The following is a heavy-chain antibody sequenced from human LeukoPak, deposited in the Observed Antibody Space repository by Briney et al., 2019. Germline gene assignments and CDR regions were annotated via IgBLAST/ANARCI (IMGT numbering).Heavy chain of an antibody. J-gene: IGHJ4*02. CDR1: GFTFSNYG. Sequence: EGSLRLSCAASGFTFSNYGMHWVRQAPGKGLEWVAVIWDDGSNEYYADSVKGRFTIFRDNRRNTLYLQMNSLRAEDTAVYSCARDHSGTQDYWGQGTLVTVSS. D-gene: IGHD1-1*01. V-gene: IGHV3-33*01. CDR3: ARDHSGTQDY. CDR2: IWDDGSNE.